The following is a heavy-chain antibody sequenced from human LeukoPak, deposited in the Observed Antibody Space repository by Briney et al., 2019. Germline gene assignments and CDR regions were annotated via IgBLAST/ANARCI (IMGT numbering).Heavy chain of an antibody. V-gene: IGHV4-34*01. J-gene: IGHJ4*02. CDR1: GGSFSGYY. CDR2: INHSGST. CDR3: VTYYYDSSGPKKNY. D-gene: IGHD3-22*01. Sequence: SETLSLTCAVYGGSFSGYYWGWIRQPPGKGLEWIGEINHSGSTNYNPSLKSRVTISVDTSKKQFSLKLSSVTAADTAVYYCVTYYYDSSGPKKNYWGRGTLVTVSS.